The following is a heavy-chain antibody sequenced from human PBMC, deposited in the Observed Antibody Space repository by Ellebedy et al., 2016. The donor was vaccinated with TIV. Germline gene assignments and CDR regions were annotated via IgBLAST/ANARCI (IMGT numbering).Heavy chain of an antibody. D-gene: IGHD6-19*01. V-gene: IGHV3-21*01. Sequence: GGSLRPSCAASGFTFSSYSMNWVRQAPGKGLEWVSSITSSSTYIYSADSVKGRFTISRDNAKNSLYLQMNSLRAEDTAVYYCARGLRYGWGFDYWGQGTLVTVSS. CDR3: ARGLRYGWGFDY. CDR1: GFTFSSYS. J-gene: IGHJ4*02. CDR2: ITSSSTYI.